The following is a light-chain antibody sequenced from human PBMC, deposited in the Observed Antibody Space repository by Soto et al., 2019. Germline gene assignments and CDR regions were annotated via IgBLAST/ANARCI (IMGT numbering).Light chain of an antibody. CDR1: SSNIGAGYD. Sequence: QSVLTQPPSVSGAPGQRVTISCTGSSSNIGAGYDVHWYQQLPGTAPKLLIYGNSNRPSGVPDRFSGSKSGTSASLAITGLQAEDEADYYCRSYAGSLNFVVFGGGTKLTVL. J-gene: IGLJ2*01. CDR2: GNS. CDR3: RSYAGSLNFVV. V-gene: IGLV1-40*01.